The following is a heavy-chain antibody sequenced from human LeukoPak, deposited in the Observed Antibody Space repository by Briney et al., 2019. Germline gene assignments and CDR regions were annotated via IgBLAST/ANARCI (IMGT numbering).Heavy chain of an antibody. CDR2: ISAYNGNT. CDR3: ARDFSGDHFDY. V-gene: IGHV1-18*01. J-gene: IGHJ4*02. CDR1: AYTFTSYG. D-gene: IGHD2/OR15-2a*01. Sequence: GASVKVSCKASAYTFTSYGISWVRQAPGQGLEWMGWISAYNGNTNYAQKLQGRVNMTTDTSTSTAYMELRSLRSDDTAVYYCARDFSGDHFDYWGQGTLVTVSS.